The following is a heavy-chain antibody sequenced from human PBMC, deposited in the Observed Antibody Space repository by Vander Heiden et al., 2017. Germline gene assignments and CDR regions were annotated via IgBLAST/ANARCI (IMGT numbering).Heavy chain of an antibody. V-gene: IGHV1-2*02. J-gene: IGHJ6*02. CDR3: ASPRRLYGMDV. CDR2: SNPNSGGT. CDR1: GDAITGYY. Sequence: QVQLMQSGAAVKKPGASVEVSCKASGDAITGYYLHWVRQAPGQGLEWMGWSNPNSGGTNYAQKFQGRVTMTRDTSISTAYMELSRLRSDDTAVYYCASPRRLYGMDVWGQGTTVTVSS.